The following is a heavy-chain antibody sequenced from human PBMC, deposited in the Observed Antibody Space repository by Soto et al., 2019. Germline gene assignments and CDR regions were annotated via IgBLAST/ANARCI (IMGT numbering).Heavy chain of an antibody. CDR1: GYTFSTYG. J-gene: IGHJ5*02. V-gene: IGHV1-18*01. D-gene: IGHD1-1*01. CDR2: IGADNGDT. CDR3: ARDWKGAEGFDP. Sequence: QVQLVQSGDEVKKPGASVKVSCKASGYTFSTYGFSWMRQAPGQGLEWMGWIGADNGDTNYAQNFQGRVTMTTDTSTTTSYMELRSLTSDDTAVYLCARDWKGAEGFDPWGQGTLVTVSS.